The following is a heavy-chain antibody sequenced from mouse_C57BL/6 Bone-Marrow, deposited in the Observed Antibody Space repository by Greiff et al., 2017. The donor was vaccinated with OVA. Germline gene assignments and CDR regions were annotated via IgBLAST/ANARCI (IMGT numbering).Heavy chain of an antibody. CDR1: GFTFSSYG. V-gene: IGHV5-6*02. J-gene: IGHJ3*01. D-gene: IGHD3-2*02. CDR3: ARRGGISGYVFAWFAY. CDR2: ISSGGSYT. Sequence: EVKLVESGGDLVKPGGSLKLSCAASGFTFSSYGMSWVRQTPDKRLEWVATISSGGSYTYYPDSVKGRFTISRDNAKNTLYLQMSSLKSEDTAMYYCARRGGISGYVFAWFAYWGQGTLVTVSA.